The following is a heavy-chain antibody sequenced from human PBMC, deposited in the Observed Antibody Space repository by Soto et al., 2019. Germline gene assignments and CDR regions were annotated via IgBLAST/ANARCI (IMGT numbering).Heavy chain of an antibody. D-gene: IGHD5-12*01. Sequence: GGSLRLSCAASGFTFSSHGMSWVRQAPGKGLEWIAGLSRGGGTTYYADSVKGRFTISRDNSKNTLDLILNSLRVEDTALYYCAKDGQYRTDGFDIWGQGTMVTVSS. J-gene: IGHJ3*02. CDR3: AKDGQYRTDGFDI. V-gene: IGHV3-23*01. CDR1: GFTFSSHG. CDR2: LSRGGGTT.